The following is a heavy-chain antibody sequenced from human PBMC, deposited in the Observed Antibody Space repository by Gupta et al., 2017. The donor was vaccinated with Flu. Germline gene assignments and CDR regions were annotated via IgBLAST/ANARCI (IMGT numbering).Heavy chain of an antibody. CDR2: ISWNSGSI. CDR3: AKDSGYDSSGFDY. J-gene: IGHJ4*02. V-gene: IGHV3-9*01. D-gene: IGHD3-22*01. CDR1: FDDYA. Sequence: FDDYAMHWVRQAPGKGLEWVSGISWNSGSIGYADSVKGRFTISRDNAKNSLYLQMNSLRAEDTALYYCAKDSGYDSSGFDYWGQGTLVTVSS.